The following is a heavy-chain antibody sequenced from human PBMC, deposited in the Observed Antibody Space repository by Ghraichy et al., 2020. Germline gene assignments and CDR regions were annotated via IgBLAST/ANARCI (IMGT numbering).Heavy chain of an antibody. CDR3: AKDWTASEYVWGSYRPNDAFHI. V-gene: IGHV3-23*01. CDR2: ISDAGGST. D-gene: IGHD3-16*02. J-gene: IGHJ3*02. CDR1: GFTFSSYA. Sequence: CAASGFTFSSYAMSWVRQAPGKGLEWVSAISDAGGSTYADSVKGRFTISRDNSKNTLYLQMNSLRAEDTAVYYCAKDWTASEYVWGSYRPNDAFHIWGQGTMVTVSS.